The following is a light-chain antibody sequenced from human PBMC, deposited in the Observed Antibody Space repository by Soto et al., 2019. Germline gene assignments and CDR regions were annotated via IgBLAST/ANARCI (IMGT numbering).Light chain of an antibody. V-gene: IGKV1-39*01. Sequence: DIQMTQAPSSLSASEGDRVTITCRASQSISNYLNWYKQKPGKAPKFLISAASSLQSGVPSRFSGSGSGTEFTLTISSLRPEDFATYYCQQTYSTPLTFGGGTKVEIK. CDR2: AAS. J-gene: IGKJ4*01. CDR3: QQTYSTPLT. CDR1: QSISNY.